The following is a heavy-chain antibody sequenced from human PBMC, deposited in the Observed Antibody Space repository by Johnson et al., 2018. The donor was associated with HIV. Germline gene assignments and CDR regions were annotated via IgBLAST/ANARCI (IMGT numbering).Heavy chain of an antibody. Sequence: VQLMESGGGVVQPGRSLRLSCAASGFTFSSYAIHWVRQAPGKGLEWVAVISYDGSNKYYADSVKGRFTISRDNSKNTLYLQMNSLRAEDTAVYYCARDQEQLVPWDAFDIWGQGTMVTVSS. V-gene: IGHV3-30*04. J-gene: IGHJ3*02. CDR1: GFTFSSYA. D-gene: IGHD6-6*01. CDR2: ISYDGSNK. CDR3: ARDQEQLVPWDAFDI.